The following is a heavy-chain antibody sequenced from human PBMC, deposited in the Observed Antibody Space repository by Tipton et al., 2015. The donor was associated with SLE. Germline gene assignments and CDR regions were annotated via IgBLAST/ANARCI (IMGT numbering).Heavy chain of an antibody. CDR3: ARSYTSTTWFDP. Sequence: TLSLTCTVSGGSISSNGYYWSWIRQHPGKGLEWIGYIYHSGTTYYKPSLKSQITISVDTSKNQFSLKLSSVTAADTAVYYCARSYTSTTWFDPWGQGTLVTVSS. J-gene: IGHJ5*02. CDR2: IYHSGTT. CDR1: GGSISSNGYY. D-gene: IGHD2-2*01. V-gene: IGHV4-31*01.